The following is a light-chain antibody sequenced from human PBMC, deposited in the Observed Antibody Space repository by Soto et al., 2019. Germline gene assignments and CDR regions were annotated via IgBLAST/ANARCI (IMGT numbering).Light chain of an antibody. J-gene: IGKJ1*01. CDR2: GAS. V-gene: IGKV3-11*01. CDR1: QSVSSY. Sequence: EIVMTQSPATLSVSPGERATLSCRASQSVSSYLAWYQQKPGQAPRLLIYGASTRATGIPARFSGSGSGTDFTLTISSLEPEDFAVYYCQQRSNWPWTFGQGTKV. CDR3: QQRSNWPWT.